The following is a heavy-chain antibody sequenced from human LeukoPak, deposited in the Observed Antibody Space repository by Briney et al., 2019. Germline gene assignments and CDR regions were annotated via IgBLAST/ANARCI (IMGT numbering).Heavy chain of an antibody. J-gene: IGHJ4*02. CDR3: ATSKGMITFGGVIV. Sequence: GGSVKVSCKASGYTFTGYYMHWVRQAPGQGLEWMGWINPNSGGTNYAQKFQGRVTMTRDTSISTAYMELSRLRSDDTAVYYCATSKGMITFGGVIVWGQGTLVTVSS. CDR1: GYTFTGYY. CDR2: INPNSGGT. V-gene: IGHV1-2*02. D-gene: IGHD3-16*02.